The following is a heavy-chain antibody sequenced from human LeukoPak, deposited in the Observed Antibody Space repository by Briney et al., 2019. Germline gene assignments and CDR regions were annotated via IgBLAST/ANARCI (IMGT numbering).Heavy chain of an antibody. CDR1: GGSFSGYY. Sequence: PSETLSLTCAVYGGSFSGYYWSWIRQPPGKGLEWIGEINHSGSTNYNPSLKSRVTISVDTSKNQFSLKLSSVTAADTAVYYCARGRYCSSTSCYLRGYYYYYMDVWGKGTTVTVSS. D-gene: IGHD2-2*01. CDR2: INHSGST. CDR3: ARGRYCSSTSCYLRGYYYYYMDV. J-gene: IGHJ6*03. V-gene: IGHV4-34*01.